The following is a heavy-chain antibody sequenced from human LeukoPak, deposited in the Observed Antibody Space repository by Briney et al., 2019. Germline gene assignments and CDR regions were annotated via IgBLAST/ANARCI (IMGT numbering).Heavy chain of an antibody. D-gene: IGHD3-22*01. Sequence: SVKVSCKASGGTFSSYTISWVRQAPGQGLEWMGRIIPILGIANYAQKFQGRVTITADKSTSTAYMELSSLRSEDTAVYYCAREIEGLYYYDSSGYYYAYWGQGTLVSVSS. CDR1: GGTFSSYT. CDR3: AREIEGLYYYDSSGYYYAY. J-gene: IGHJ4*02. CDR2: IIPILGIA. V-gene: IGHV1-69*04.